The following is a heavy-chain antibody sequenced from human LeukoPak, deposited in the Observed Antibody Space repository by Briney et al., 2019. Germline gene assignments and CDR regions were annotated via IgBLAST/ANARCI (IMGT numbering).Heavy chain of an antibody. J-gene: IGHJ4*02. Sequence: PGGSLRLSCAASGFTFSSYAMHWVRQAPGKGLEWVAVISYDGSNKYYADSVKGRFTISRDNSKNTPYLQMNSLRVEDMAVYYCARGRLASTTSTTYDYWGQGTLVTVSS. D-gene: IGHD2/OR15-2a*01. CDR2: ISYDGSNK. CDR3: ARGRLASTTSTTYDY. V-gene: IGHV3-30-3*01. CDR1: GFTFSSYA.